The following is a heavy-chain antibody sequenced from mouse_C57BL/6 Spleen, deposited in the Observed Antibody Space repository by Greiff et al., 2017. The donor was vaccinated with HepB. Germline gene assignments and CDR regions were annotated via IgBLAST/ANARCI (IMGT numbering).Heavy chain of an antibody. CDR1: GYSFTDYN. CDR3: ARRRDPTAPYYAMDY. D-gene: IGHD1-2*01. J-gene: IGHJ4*01. CDR2: INPNYGTT. V-gene: IGHV1-39*01. Sequence: VQLQQSGPELVKPGASVKISCKASGYSFTDYNMNWVKQSNGKSLEWIGVINPNYGTTSYNQKFKGKATLTVDQSSSTDYMQLNSLTSEDSAVYYCARRRDPTAPYYAMDYWGQGTSVTVSS.